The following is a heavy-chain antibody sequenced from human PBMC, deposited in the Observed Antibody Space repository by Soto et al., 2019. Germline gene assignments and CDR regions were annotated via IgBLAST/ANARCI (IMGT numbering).Heavy chain of an antibody. J-gene: IGHJ6*02. V-gene: IGHV4-34*01. CDR3: ARVRAHGSGSYYGMDV. CDR1: GGSFSGYY. Sequence: QVQLQQWGAGLLKPSETLSLTCAVYGGSFSGYYWSWIRQPPGKGLEWIGEINHSGSTNYNPSLKSRVTISVDTYKNQFSLKLSSVTAADTAVYYCARVRAHGSGSYYGMDVWGQGTTVTVSS. CDR2: INHSGST. D-gene: IGHD3-10*01.